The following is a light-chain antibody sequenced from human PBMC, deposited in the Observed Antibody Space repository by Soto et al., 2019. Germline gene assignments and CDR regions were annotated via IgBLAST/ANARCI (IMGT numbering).Light chain of an antibody. Sequence: EIVMTQSPATLSVSPGERATLSCRASQSISSRLAWYQQKPGQAPRLLIHSASIRATGIPARFSGSGSGTEFTLTISSLQSEDFAVYYCQQHNDWPVTFGQGTKVEIK. CDR3: QQHNDWPVT. CDR1: QSISSR. V-gene: IGKV3-15*01. J-gene: IGKJ1*01. CDR2: SAS.